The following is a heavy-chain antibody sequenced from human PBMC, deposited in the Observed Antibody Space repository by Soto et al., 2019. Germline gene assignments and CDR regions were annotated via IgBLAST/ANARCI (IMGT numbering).Heavy chain of an antibody. J-gene: IGHJ4*02. D-gene: IGHD2-8*01. Sequence: QVQLQQWGAGLLKPSETLSLTCAVYGGSFSGYYWSWIRQPPGKGLGGIGEINHSGSTNYNPSLKSRVTISVDTSKNQFSLKLSSVTAADTAVYYCARFLYCTNGVCYRRTDYWGQGTLVTVSS. CDR3: ARFLYCTNGVCYRRTDY. V-gene: IGHV4-34*01. CDR2: INHSGST. CDR1: GGSFSGYY.